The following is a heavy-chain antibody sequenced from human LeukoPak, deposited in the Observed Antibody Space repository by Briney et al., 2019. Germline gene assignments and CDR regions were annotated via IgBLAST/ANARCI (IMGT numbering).Heavy chain of an antibody. Sequence: SETLSLTCTVSGGSISSSSYHWGWIRQPPGKGLEWIGSIYYSGSTYYNPSLKSRVTISVDTSKNQFSLKLSSVTAADTAVYYCARQHSSSWSDWFDPWGQGTLVTVSS. J-gene: IGHJ5*02. D-gene: IGHD6-13*01. CDR2: IYYSGST. CDR1: GGSISSSSYH. V-gene: IGHV4-39*01. CDR3: ARQHSSSWSDWFDP.